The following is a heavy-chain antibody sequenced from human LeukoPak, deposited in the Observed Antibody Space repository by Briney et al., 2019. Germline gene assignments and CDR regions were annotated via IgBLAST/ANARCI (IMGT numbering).Heavy chain of an antibody. V-gene: IGHV4-59*05. CDR3: ARHSSRYGSGTWGGYYFDY. Sequence: PSETLSLTCTVSGGSISSYYWSWIRQPPGKGLEWIGSIYYSGSTYYNPSLKSRVTISVDTSKNQFSLKLSSVTAADTAVYYCARHSSRYGSGTWGGYYFDYWGQGTLVTVSS. D-gene: IGHD3-10*01. CDR1: GGSISSYY. J-gene: IGHJ4*02. CDR2: IYYSGST.